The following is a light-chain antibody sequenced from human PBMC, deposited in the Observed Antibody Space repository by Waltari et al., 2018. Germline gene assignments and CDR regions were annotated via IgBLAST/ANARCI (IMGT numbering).Light chain of an antibody. CDR3: QHYVRLPVT. CDR1: QSVGRS. CDR2: GAS. Sequence: EIVLTQSPGTLSLSPGERATLSCRASQSVGRSLAWYQQKPGQAPRLLIYGASIRATVSPDRFSGGGSGTDFILTISRLEPEDFSAYHCQHYVRLPVTFGQGTKVESK. J-gene: IGKJ1*01. V-gene: IGKV3-20*01.